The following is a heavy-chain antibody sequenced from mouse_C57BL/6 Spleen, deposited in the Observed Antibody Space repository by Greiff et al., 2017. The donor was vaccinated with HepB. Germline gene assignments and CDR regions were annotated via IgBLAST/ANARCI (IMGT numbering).Heavy chain of an antibody. CDR1: GFTFSDYG. Sequence: DVKLVETGGGLVKPGGSLKLSCAASGFTFSDYGMHWVRQAPEKGLEWVAYISSGSSTIYYADTVKGRFTISRDNAKNTLFLQMTSLRSEDTAMYYCARPGGSGAMDYWGQGTSVTVSS. CDR2: ISSGSSTI. V-gene: IGHV5-17*01. J-gene: IGHJ4*01. D-gene: IGHD1-1*01. CDR3: ARPGGSGAMDY.